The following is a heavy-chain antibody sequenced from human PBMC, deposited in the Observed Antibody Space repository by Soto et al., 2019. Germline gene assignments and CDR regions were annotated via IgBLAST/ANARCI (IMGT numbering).Heavy chain of an antibody. CDR2: ISGSGGST. D-gene: IGHD3-9*01. V-gene: IGHV3-23*01. J-gene: IGHJ6*02. CDR3: AMGQTRYFDWLFSQDYYYYGMDV. Sequence: EVQLLESGGGLVQPGGSLRLSCAASGFTFSSYAMSWVRQAPGKGLEWVSAISGSGGSTYYADSVKGRFTISRDNSKNTLYLQMNSLRAEDTAVYYCAMGQTRYFDWLFSQDYYYYGMDVWGQGTTVTVSS. CDR1: GFTFSSYA.